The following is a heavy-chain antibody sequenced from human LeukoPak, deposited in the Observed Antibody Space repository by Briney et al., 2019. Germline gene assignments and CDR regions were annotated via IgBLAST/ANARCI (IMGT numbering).Heavy chain of an antibody. J-gene: IGHJ5*02. CDR2: IYYSGST. D-gene: IGHD3-3*01. V-gene: IGHV4-30-4*08. CDR3: ARRKESITIFGVVTSTGWFDP. Sequence: PSETLSLTCTVSGGSISSGDYYWSWIRQPPGKGLAWIGYIYYSGSTYYNPSLKRRVTISVDTSKNQFSLKLSSVTAADTAVYYCARRKESITIFGVVTSTGWFDPWGQGNLVTVSS. CDR1: GGSISSGDYY.